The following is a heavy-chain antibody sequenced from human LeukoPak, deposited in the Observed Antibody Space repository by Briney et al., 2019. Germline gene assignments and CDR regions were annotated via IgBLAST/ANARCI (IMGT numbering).Heavy chain of an antibody. CDR2: ISDSGGIT. CDR1: GFALSSQV. J-gene: IGHJ4*02. CDR3: AKDARRTSGWYFFDY. Sequence: GGAPRLSRAASGFALSSQVMGWGPPAPRKRLGWVSVISDSGGITYYADSVKGRFTISRDNSKNTRFLQMNSLRAEDTAVYYCAKDARRTSGWYFFDYWGQGTLVTVSS. D-gene: IGHD6-19*01. V-gene: IGHV3-23*01.